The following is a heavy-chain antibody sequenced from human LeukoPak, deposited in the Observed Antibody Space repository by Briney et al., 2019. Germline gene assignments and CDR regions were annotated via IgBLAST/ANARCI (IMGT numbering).Heavy chain of an antibody. Sequence: PGGSLRLSCAASGFTFSTYAMTWVRQAPGKGLQWVSAISGSGGSTYYADSVKGRFTISRDNSKNTLYLQMNSLRAEDPAVYYCAKDPPAMTVGGTDYWGQGTLVTVSS. J-gene: IGHJ4*02. CDR3: AKDPPAMTVGGTDY. CDR2: ISGSGGST. D-gene: IGHD6-19*01. CDR1: GFTFSTYA. V-gene: IGHV3-23*01.